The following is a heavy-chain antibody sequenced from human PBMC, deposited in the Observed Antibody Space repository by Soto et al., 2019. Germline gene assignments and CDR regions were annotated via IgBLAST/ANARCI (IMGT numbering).Heavy chain of an antibody. V-gene: IGHV3-23*01. Sequence: EVQLLESGGGLVQPAGSLRLSCAASGFTVSSYAMNWVRQAPGKGLEWVSVINIGGGSVYADSVKGRFTISRDNSKNTLYLRMNSLRAEDTAVYYCARETTPGTLDYWGQGTLVTVSS. CDR3: ARETTPGTLDY. D-gene: IGHD6-13*01. CDR2: INIGGGSV. J-gene: IGHJ4*02. CDR1: GFTVSSYA.